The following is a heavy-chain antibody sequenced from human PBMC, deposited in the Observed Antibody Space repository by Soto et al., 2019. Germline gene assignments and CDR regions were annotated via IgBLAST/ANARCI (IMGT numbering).Heavy chain of an antibody. V-gene: IGHV3-23*01. J-gene: IGHJ2*01. CDR1: GFTFSSYA. CDR3: AKDFGSSGYYYWYFDL. D-gene: IGHD3-22*01. Sequence: EVQLLESGGGLVQPGGSLRLSCAASGFTFSSYAMSWVRQAPGKGLEWVSAISGSGGSTYYADSVKGRFTISRDNSKNTLYLQMNSLRAEDTAVYYCAKDFGSSGYYYWYFDLWGRGTLVTVSS. CDR2: ISGSGGST.